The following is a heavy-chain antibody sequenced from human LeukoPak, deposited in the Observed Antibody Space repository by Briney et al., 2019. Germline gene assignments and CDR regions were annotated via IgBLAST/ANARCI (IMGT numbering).Heavy chain of an antibody. J-gene: IGHJ6*03. CDR1: GFTFSSYG. D-gene: IGHD2-21*02. V-gene: IGHV3-23*01. Sequence: GGSLRLSCAASGFTFSSYGMSWVRQAPGKGLEWVSAISGSGVSTYYADSVKGRFTISRDNSKNTLYLQMNSLRAEDTAVYYCAKAPDTDCGGDCYSPYRTRRYYHYYMDVWGKGTTVTISS. CDR2: ISGSGVST. CDR3: AKAPDTDCGGDCYSPYRTRRYYHYYMDV.